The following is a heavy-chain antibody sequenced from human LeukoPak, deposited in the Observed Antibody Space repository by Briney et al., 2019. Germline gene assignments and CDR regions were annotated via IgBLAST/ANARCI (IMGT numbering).Heavy chain of an antibody. CDR1: GYTFTSYG. Sequence: ASMKVSCKASGYTFTSYGISWVRQAPGQGLEWMGWISAYNGNTNYAQKLQGRVTMTTDTSTSTAYMELRSLRSDDTAVYYCARDSDIVVVVAAYVPYDYWGQGTLVTVSS. V-gene: IGHV1-18*01. CDR2: ISAYNGNT. CDR3: ARDSDIVVVVAAYVPYDY. J-gene: IGHJ4*02. D-gene: IGHD2-15*01.